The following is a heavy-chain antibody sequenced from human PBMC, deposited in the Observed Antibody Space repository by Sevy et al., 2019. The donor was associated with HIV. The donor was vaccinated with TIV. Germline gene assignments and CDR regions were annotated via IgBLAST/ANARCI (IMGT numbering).Heavy chain of an antibody. J-gene: IGHJ3*02. CDR1: GGSISSYY. CDR3: ARGGGYFDDGFDI. D-gene: IGHD3-10*01. V-gene: IGHV4-4*07. Sequence: SETLSLTCTVSGGSISSYYCTWIRQPAGKGLEWIGRIYTNGSTNYTPSLKSRVTMSVDTSKNEFSLKLTPVTAADSEGYYCARGGGYFDDGFDIWGQGTMVTVSS. CDR2: IYTNGST.